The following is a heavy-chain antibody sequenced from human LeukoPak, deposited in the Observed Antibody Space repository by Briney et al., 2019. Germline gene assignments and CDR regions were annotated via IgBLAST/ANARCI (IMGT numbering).Heavy chain of an antibody. J-gene: IGHJ4*02. V-gene: IGHV3-30*19. CDR3: AKDGDDCIDY. D-gene: IGHD3-22*01. Sequence: GGSLRLSCAASGLTLSRYGMHWVRQAPGKGLEWVAFISYDGSTQYYADSVKGRFTISRDNSKNTLYLQMNSLRSEDTAVYYCAKDGDDCIDYWGQGTLVTVSS. CDR2: ISYDGSTQ. CDR1: GLTLSRYG.